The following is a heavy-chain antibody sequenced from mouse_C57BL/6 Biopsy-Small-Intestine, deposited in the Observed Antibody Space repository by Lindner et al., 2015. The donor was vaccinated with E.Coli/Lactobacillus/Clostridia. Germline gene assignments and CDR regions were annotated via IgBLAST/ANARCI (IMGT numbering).Heavy chain of an antibody. Sequence: VQLQESGAELVRPGASVKLSCTASGFNIKDYYLYWVKQRTEQGLEWIGRIDPEDGETKYAPKFQGKATITADTSSNTAYLRLSSLTSEDSAVYYCAYYDYDEGFAYWGQGTLVTVSA. V-gene: IGHV14-2*01. CDR3: AYYDYDEGFAY. CDR1: GFNIKDYY. CDR2: IDPEDGET. J-gene: IGHJ3*01. D-gene: IGHD2-4*01.